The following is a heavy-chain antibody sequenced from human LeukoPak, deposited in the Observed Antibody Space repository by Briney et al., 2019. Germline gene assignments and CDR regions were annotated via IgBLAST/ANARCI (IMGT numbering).Heavy chain of an antibody. CDR3: ARDRGTTGTTDGFDP. J-gene: IGHJ5*02. D-gene: IGHD1-1*01. CDR2: IYTSGST. V-gene: IGHV4-4*07. CDR1: GGSISSYY. Sequence: SETVSLTCTVSGGSISSYYWSWIRQPAGKGLEWIGRIYTSGSTNYNPSLKSRVTMSVDTSKNQFSLKLSSVTAADTAVYYCARDRGTTGTTDGFDPWGQGTLVTVSS.